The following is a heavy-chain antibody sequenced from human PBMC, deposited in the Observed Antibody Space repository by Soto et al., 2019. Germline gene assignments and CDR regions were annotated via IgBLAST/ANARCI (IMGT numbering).Heavy chain of an antibody. CDR3: ARGLVVVVAASFWFDP. CDR1: GGSFSGYY. Sequence: SETLSLTCAVYGGSFSGYYWSWIRQPPGKGLEWIGEINHSGSTNYNPPLKSRVTISVDTSKNQFSLKLSSVTAADTAVYYCARGLVVVVAASFWFDPWGQGTLVTVSS. J-gene: IGHJ5*02. D-gene: IGHD2-15*01. CDR2: INHSGST. V-gene: IGHV4-34*01.